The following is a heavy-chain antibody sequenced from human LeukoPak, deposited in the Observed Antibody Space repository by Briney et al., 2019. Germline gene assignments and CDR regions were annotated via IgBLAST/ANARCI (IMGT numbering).Heavy chain of an antibody. CDR1: GFTFSSYI. J-gene: IGHJ4*02. Sequence: GGSLRLSCAASGFTFSSYIMNWVRQAPGKGLEWVSSISSGSGYIYYADSVKGRFTNSRDNAKNSLYLQMHSLRAEDTAVYYCATPPSTTGYWGQGTLVTVSS. D-gene: IGHD4-17*01. V-gene: IGHV3-21*01. CDR2: ISSGSGYI. CDR3: ATPPSTTGY.